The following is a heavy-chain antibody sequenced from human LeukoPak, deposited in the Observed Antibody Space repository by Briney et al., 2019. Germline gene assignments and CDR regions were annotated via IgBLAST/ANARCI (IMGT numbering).Heavy chain of an antibody. V-gene: IGHV1-69*13. CDR1: GGTFSSYA. CDR3: ARDIRPPRKYYYYGMDV. CDR2: IIPIFGTA. Sequence: GASVKVSCMASGGTFSSYAISWVRQAPGQGLEWMGGIIPIFGTANYAQKFQGSVTITADESTSTAYMELSSLRSEDTAVYYCARDIRPPRKYYYYGMDVWGQGTTVTVSS. J-gene: IGHJ6*02.